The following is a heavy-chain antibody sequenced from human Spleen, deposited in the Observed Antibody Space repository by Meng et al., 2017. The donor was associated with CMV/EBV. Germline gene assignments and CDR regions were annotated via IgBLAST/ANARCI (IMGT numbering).Heavy chain of an antibody. CDR1: GFTFSSYA. Sequence: VQLVGSGGGVVQPGGSLRLSCAASGFTFSSYAMYWVRQAPGKGLQWVSFIHYDGTTKHCVDSVKGRFTISRDNSKNTLYLQMNSLRTEDTAVYYCVKDGGYYSGDYWGQGTLVTVSS. CDR3: VKDGGYYSGDY. CDR2: IHYDGTTK. V-gene: IGHV3-30*02. J-gene: IGHJ4*02. D-gene: IGHD4-11*01.